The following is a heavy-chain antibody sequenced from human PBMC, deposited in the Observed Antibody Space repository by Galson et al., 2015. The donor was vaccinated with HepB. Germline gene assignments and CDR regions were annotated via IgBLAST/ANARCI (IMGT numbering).Heavy chain of an antibody. CDR2: ITYDGTNK. D-gene: IGHD5-12*01. CDR3: VKGGGYSAIRGRGGFDS. V-gene: IGHV3-30*04. CDR1: GFTFNSYA. Sequence: SVRLSCAASGFTFNSYAMHWVRQAPGKGLQWVAVITYDGTNKFYARSVKGRFTISRDNSGNTLFLHMNSLRPEDTALYYCVKGGGYSAIRGRGGFDSWGQGALVTVSS. J-gene: IGHJ4*02.